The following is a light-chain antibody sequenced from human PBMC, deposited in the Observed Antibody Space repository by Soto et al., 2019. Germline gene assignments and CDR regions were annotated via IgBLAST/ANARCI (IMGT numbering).Light chain of an antibody. CDR3: GAWDSSVSWV. J-gene: IGLJ1*01. V-gene: IGLV1-51*02. CDR2: ENN. CDR1: SSNIGNNY. Sequence: QSVLTQPPSVSAAPGQKVTISCSGSSSNIGNNYVSWYQQLPGTAPKLLIYENNKRPSGIPDRFSGSKSGTSATLGITGLQTGDEADYYCGAWDSSVSWVFVTGTKVTVL.